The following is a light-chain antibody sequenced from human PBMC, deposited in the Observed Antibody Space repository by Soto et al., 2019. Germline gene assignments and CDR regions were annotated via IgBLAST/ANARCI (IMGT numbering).Light chain of an antibody. V-gene: IGKV3-20*01. CDR3: QQYGTLPRT. CDR2: GVS. CDR1: QSVTSRF. Sequence: ELVMTQSPATLSVSPGERVTLSCRASQSVTSRFFAGHQQKPGQPPRLLIYGVSTRATGIPYRFSGSGSGTDFTLTISRLEPEDFSVYYCQQYGTLPRTFGHGTKVDIK. J-gene: IGKJ1*01.